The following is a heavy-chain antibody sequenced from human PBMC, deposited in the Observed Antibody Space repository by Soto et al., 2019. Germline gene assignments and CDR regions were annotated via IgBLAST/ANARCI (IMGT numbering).Heavy chain of an antibody. V-gene: IGHV4-39*01. CDR3: ARAVTTIDYHYGMDV. CDR2: IYYSGST. J-gene: IGHJ6*02. CDR1: GGSISSRSYY. D-gene: IGHD4-17*01. Sequence: SETLSLRCTVSGGSISSRSYYRGWIRQPPGKGREWIGRIYYSGSTYYNPSRNSRVTISVDTSKNQFSLKLSSGTAADTAVYYCARAVTTIDYHYGMDVWGQATTVTVSS.